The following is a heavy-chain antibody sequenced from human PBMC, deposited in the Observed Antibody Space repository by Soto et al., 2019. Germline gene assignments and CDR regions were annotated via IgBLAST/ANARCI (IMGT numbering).Heavy chain of an antibody. CDR2: INPNTGGI. D-gene: IGHD1-1*01. Sequence: QVQLVQSGAEVKKPGASVMVSCKTSGYTFTDFYINWVRQAPGQGLEWVGWINPNTGGIKPSQRFQGRVTLTRDTSITTAYMELTRLTSEDTAVYFCATQTGTVPNFADHWGQGTLVTVSS. V-gene: IGHV1-2*02. CDR3: ATQTGTVPNFADH. CDR1: GYTFTDFY. J-gene: IGHJ4*02.